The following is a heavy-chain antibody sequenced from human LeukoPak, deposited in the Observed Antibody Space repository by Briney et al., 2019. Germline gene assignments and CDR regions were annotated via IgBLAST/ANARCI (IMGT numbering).Heavy chain of an antibody. CDR1: GGSFSGYY. J-gene: IGHJ5*02. V-gene: IGHV4-34*01. CDR3: AREHRQLLWSSWFDP. Sequence: SSETLSLTCAVYGGSFSGYYWSWIRQPPGKGLEWIGEINHSGSTNYNPSLKSRVTISVDTSKNQFSLKLSSVTAADTAVYYCAREHRQLLWSSWFDPWGQGTLVIVSS. D-gene: IGHD2-2*01. CDR2: INHSGST.